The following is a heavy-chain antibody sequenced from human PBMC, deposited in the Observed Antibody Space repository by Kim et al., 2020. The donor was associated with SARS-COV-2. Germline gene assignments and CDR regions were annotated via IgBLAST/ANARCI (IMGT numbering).Heavy chain of an antibody. CDR3: AKDGGITIFGVVTTYYFDY. Sequence: GGSLRLSCAASGFTFSSYAMSWVRQAPGKGLEWVSAISGSGGSTYYADSVKGRFTISRDNSKNTLYLQMNSLRAEDTAVYYCAKDGGITIFGVVTTYYFDYWGQGTLVTVSS. CDR2: ISGSGGST. V-gene: IGHV3-23*01. J-gene: IGHJ4*02. D-gene: IGHD3-3*01. CDR1: GFTFSSYA.